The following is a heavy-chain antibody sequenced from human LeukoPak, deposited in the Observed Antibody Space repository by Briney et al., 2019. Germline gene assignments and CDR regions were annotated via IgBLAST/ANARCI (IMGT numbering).Heavy chain of an antibody. J-gene: IGHJ4*02. CDR1: GFDFSAFG. Sequence: GRSLRLSCAASGFDFSAFGMNWVRQAPGKGLEWVAVISYDGSQKYYADSVKGRFTISRDNSKNTVYLQMNSLRAEDTAVYYCAKSEQLVFGLASSWGQGTLVTVSS. D-gene: IGHD6-13*01. CDR3: AKSEQLVFGLASS. CDR2: ISYDGSQK. V-gene: IGHV3-30*18.